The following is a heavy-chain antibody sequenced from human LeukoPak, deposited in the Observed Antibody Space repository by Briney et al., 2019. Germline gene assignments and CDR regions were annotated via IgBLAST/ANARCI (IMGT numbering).Heavy chain of an antibody. V-gene: IGHV1-2*02. Sequence: GASVKLSCTASGYTFSYYSLQWVRQAPGQGLEWMGWINPTSRDTKYAQKFQGRVTMTRDTTTSTATLELRRLRSDDTAVYYCARVIPHYYDSSLPDYWGQGTLVTVSS. CDR2: INPTSRDT. J-gene: IGHJ4*02. CDR1: GYTFSYYS. D-gene: IGHD3-22*01. CDR3: ARVIPHYYDSSLPDY.